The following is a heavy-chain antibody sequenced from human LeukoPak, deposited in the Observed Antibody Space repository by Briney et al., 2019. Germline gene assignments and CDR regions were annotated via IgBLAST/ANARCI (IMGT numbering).Heavy chain of an antibody. CDR3: ARFGVPYGVDV. CDR1: GFAFSSYW. Sequence: GGSLRLSCAAPGFAFSSYWMSWVRQAPGKGLEWVASIKPDGSEKYYVDSVKGRFTISRDNAKNSLYLQMNSLRAEDTAMYYCARFGVPYGVDVWGQGTTVTVSS. CDR2: IKPDGSEK. J-gene: IGHJ6*02. V-gene: IGHV3-7*05. D-gene: IGHD2-8*01.